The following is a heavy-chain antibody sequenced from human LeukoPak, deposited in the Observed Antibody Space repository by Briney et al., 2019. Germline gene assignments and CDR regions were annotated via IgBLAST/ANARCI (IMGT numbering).Heavy chain of an antibody. CDR3: ARVPYRGSYYYYMDV. CDR1: GGSISSYY. Sequence: WESLSLTCTVSGGSISSYYWSWIRQPPGKGLEWIGYIYYSGSTNSNPSLKSRVTISVDTSKNQFSLKLSSVTAADTAVYYCARVPYRGSYYYYMDVWGKGTTVTVSS. D-gene: IGHD1-26*01. V-gene: IGHV4-59*01. CDR2: IYYSGST. J-gene: IGHJ6*03.